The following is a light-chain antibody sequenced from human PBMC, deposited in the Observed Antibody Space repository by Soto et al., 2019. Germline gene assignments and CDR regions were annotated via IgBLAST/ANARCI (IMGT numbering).Light chain of an antibody. CDR3: EQYDSRSPWT. J-gene: IGKJ1*01. V-gene: IGKV1-5*01. CDR1: ESVTIW. Sequence: GDRVTITCRASESVTIWSAWYQQKPGKAPRLLIYDASTLEGGVPSRFSASGSGTEFTLTISSLQPDDFATYYCEQYDSRSPWTFGQGTKIEIK. CDR2: DAS.